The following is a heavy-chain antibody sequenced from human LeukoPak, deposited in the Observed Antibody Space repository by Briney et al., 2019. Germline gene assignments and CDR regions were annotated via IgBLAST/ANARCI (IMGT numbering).Heavy chain of an antibody. CDR1: GFTFSNYW. Sequence: PGGSLRLSCAASGFTFSNYWMGWVRQAPGKGLQWVANIKTDGSEKYYVGSVKGRFTISRDNAKNSLYLQMNSLRAEDTAVYYCATYSSLNRREFQYWGQGTLLTVSS. V-gene: IGHV3-7*01. CDR3: ATYSSLNRREFQY. CDR2: IKTDGSEK. J-gene: IGHJ1*01. D-gene: IGHD3-22*01.